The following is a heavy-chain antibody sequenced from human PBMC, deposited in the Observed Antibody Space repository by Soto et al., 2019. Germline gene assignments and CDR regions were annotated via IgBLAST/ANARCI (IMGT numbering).Heavy chain of an antibody. Sequence: QVQLQESGPGLVKPSQTLSLTCTVSGGSISSGGYYWSWIRQHPGKGLEWIGYIYYSGSTYYNPSLKSRVTISVDTSKNQFSLKLSSVTAADTAVYYCARMMVPAAIFGWFDPWGQGTLVTVSS. J-gene: IGHJ5*02. D-gene: IGHD2-2*01. CDR1: GGSISSGGYY. CDR3: ARMMVPAAIFGWFDP. CDR2: IYYSGST. V-gene: IGHV4-31*03.